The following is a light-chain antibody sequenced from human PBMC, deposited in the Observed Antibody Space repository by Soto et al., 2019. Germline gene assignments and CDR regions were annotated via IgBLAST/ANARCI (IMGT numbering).Light chain of an antibody. CDR3: QTWGTGIRV. V-gene: IGLV4-69*01. CDR2: LNSDVSH. J-gene: IGLJ3*02. CDR1: SGHSSYA. Sequence: QPVLTQSPSASASLGASVKLTCTLSSGHSSYAIAWHQQQPEKGPRYLMKLNSDVSHSKGDGIPDRFSGYSSGAERYLTISSLQSEDEAAYYCQTWGTGIRVFGGGTKLTVL.